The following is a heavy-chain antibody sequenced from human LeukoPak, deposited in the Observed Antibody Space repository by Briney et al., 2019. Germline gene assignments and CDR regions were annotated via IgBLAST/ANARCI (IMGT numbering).Heavy chain of an antibody. Sequence: GGSLRLSCVASGFTFSTHAMSWVRQAPGKGLEWVSTISGRDETTYYADSVKGRFTISRDNSKNTLYLRMNTLRAEDTAVYYCANGHGSGSLLDYYYGLDIWGQGTTVTVSS. J-gene: IGHJ6*02. D-gene: IGHD3-10*01. CDR3: ANGHGSGSLLDYYYGLDI. CDR1: GFTFSTHA. V-gene: IGHV3-23*01. CDR2: ISGRDETT.